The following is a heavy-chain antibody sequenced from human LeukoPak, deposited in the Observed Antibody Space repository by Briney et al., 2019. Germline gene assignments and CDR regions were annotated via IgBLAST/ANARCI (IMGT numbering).Heavy chain of an antibody. CDR3: ARYSSSWLGGDNWFDP. J-gene: IGHJ5*02. D-gene: IGHD6-13*01. V-gene: IGHV4-39*01. Sequence: PSETLSLTCTVSGGSISSSSYYWGWIRQPPGKGLEWIGSIYYSGSTYYNPSLKSRVTTSVDTSKNQFSLKLSSVTAADTAVYYCARYSSSWLGGDNWFDPWGQGTLVTVSS. CDR1: GGSISSSSYY. CDR2: IYYSGST.